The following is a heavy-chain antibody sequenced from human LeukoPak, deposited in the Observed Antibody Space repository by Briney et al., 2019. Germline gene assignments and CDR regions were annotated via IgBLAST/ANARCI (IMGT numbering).Heavy chain of an antibody. CDR1: GFTFSSYW. Sequence: PGGSLRLSCAASGFTFSSYWMSWVRQAPGKRLEWVANIKQDGSEKYYVDSVKGRFTISRDNAKNSLYLQMNSLRAEDTAVYYCASLYPVSHYYASSGGAFDIWGQGTMVTVSS. J-gene: IGHJ3*02. D-gene: IGHD3-22*01. CDR3: ASLYPVSHYYASSGGAFDI. V-gene: IGHV3-7*01. CDR2: IKQDGSEK.